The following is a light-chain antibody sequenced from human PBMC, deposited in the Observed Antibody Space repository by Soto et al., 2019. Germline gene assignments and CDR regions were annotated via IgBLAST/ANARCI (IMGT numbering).Light chain of an antibody. CDR1: QSVFSS. Sequence: EIVMTQSPATLSVSPGERATLSCRASQSVFSSLAWYQQKPGQAPRLLIYGAATGATGIPARFSGGGSGTEFTLTISSLQSEDFAVYYCQQYHQWPAFGRGTKVDIK. CDR3: QQYHQWPA. J-gene: IGKJ1*01. CDR2: GAA. V-gene: IGKV3-15*01.